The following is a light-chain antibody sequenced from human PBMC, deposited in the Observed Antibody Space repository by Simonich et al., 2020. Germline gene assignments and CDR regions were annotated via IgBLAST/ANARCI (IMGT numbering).Light chain of an antibody. J-gene: IGKJ1*01. CDR1: QSVSST. V-gene: IGKV3-15*01. CDR3: QQYTNWPRT. Sequence: EIVMTQSPATLSVSPGERATLSRRASQSVSSTLAWDQQKPGQAPRLLIYGASTRATGIPARFSGSGSGTEFTLTIRSMQSEDFAVYYCQQYTNWPRTFGQGTKVEIK. CDR2: GAS.